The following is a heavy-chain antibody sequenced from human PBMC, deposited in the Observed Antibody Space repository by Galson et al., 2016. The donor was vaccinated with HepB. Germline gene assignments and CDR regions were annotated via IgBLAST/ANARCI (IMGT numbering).Heavy chain of an antibody. J-gene: IGHJ4*02. V-gene: IGHV1-18*01. Sequence: SVKVSCKASGYRFIDYGITWVRQAPGQGLEWMGWIDGYNSNTNYAQKFQGRVTMSTDTSTSTAYMELGSLTSDDTAVYYCSRYAPYFPDDYWGQGTLVTVSS. CDR3: SRYAPYFPDDY. CDR1: GYRFIDYG. CDR2: IDGYNSNT. D-gene: IGHD2-2*01.